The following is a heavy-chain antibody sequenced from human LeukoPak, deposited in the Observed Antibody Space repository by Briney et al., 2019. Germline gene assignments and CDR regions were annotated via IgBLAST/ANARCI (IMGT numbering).Heavy chain of an antibody. Sequence: PGGSLRLSCAASGFTFSTYAMSWVRQAPGKGLECVSAISGSGGTIYYADSVKGRFTISRDNSKNTLSLQMNSLRAEDTAVYYCAREIAARLFDYWGQGTLVTVSS. V-gene: IGHV3-23*01. J-gene: IGHJ4*02. CDR3: AREIAARLFDY. D-gene: IGHD6-6*01. CDR2: ISGSGGTI. CDR1: GFTFSTYA.